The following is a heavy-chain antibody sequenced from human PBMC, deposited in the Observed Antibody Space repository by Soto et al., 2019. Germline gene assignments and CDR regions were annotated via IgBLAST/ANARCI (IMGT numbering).Heavy chain of an antibody. CDR2: IYYDGNS. Sequence: SETLSLTCTVSCGSINSGDYYWTWVRQPPWKGLEWIGYIYYDGNSQHNPSLKSRVTMSIDTSKNQFSLNLSSVTAADTAVYYCARDRRWLPRGPNNWLDLWGQGTQVTVSS. V-gene: IGHV4-30-4*01. CDR3: ARDRRWLPRGPNNWLDL. J-gene: IGHJ5*02. D-gene: IGHD5-12*01. CDR1: CGSINSGDYY.